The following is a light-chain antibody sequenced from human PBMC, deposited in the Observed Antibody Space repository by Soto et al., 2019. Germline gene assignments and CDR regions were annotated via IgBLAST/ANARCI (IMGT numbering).Light chain of an antibody. CDR2: EVS. V-gene: IGLV2-14*01. J-gene: IGLJ1*01. Sequence: QSALTQPAAVSGSPGQSITISCTGTISDIGLYNYVSWYQQHPGKAPKLVIYEVSNRPSGVSDRFSGSKSDNTASLTISGLQAEDEANYYCSSFTTTSTLGFGAGTKLTVL. CDR1: ISDIGLYNY. CDR3: SSFTTTSTLG.